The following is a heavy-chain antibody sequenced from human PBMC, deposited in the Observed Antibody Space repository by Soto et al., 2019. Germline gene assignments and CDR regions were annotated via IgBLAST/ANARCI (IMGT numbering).Heavy chain of an antibody. D-gene: IGHD6-19*01. CDR1: GYTFTGYY. V-gene: IGHV1-2*02. Sequence: QVQLVQSGAEVKKPGASVKVSCKASGYTFTGYYMHWVRQAPGQGLEWMGWINPNSGGTNYAQKFQGRVTMTRDTSISTAYMELSRLRSDDTAVYYCARSGAVAARVYYYGMDVWGQGTTVTVSS. J-gene: IGHJ6*02. CDR2: INPNSGGT. CDR3: ARSGAVAARVYYYGMDV.